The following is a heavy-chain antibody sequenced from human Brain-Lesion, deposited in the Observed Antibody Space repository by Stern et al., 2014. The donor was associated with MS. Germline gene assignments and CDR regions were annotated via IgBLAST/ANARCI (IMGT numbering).Heavy chain of an antibody. D-gene: IGHD6-19*01. J-gene: IGHJ5*02. CDR1: GDSISSRHYY. CDR2: IYSSGST. V-gene: IGHV4-39*01. CDR3: ARHIAVASTWVRWFDP. Sequence: QLVESGPGLVKPSETLSLTCIVSGDSISSRHYYWGWIRQPPGKGLQWIGSIYSSGSTSYSPSLKSRVTMSVAPSRNHFSLKLASVPAADTAIYYCARHIAVASTWVRWFDPWGPGTLVTVSS.